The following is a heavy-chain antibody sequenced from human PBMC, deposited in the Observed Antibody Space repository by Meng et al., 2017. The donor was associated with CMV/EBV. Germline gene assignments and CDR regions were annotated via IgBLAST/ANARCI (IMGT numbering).Heavy chain of an antibody. CDR3: ARQVSIAARPNYYGMDV. D-gene: IGHD6-6*01. CDR1: GYTFTGYY. J-gene: IGHJ6*02. Sequence: ASVKVSCKASGYTFTGYYMHWVQQAPGQGLEWMGWINHNSGGTNYAQKFQGRVTMTRNTSISTAYMELSRLRSDDTAVYYCARQVSIAARPNYYGMDVWGQGTTVTVSS. CDR2: INHNSGGT. V-gene: IGHV1-2*02.